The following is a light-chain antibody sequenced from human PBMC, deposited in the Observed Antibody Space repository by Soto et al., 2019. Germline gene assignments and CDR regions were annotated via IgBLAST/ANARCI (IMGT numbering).Light chain of an antibody. J-gene: IGKJ1*01. V-gene: IGKV3-20*01. Sequence: EIVLTQSPGTLSLSPGERATLSCRASQSVSSSYLAWYQQKPGQAPGLLIYGASSRATGIPDRFSGSGSGTDFTLTISRLEPEDVAVYDCQHYGSSTGTFGQGTKVEIK. CDR2: GAS. CDR3: QHYGSSTGT. CDR1: QSVSSSY.